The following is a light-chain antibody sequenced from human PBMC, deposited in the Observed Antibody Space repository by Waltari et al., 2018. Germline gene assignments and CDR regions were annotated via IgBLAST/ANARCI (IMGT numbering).Light chain of an antibody. CDR2: SND. J-gene: IGLJ3*02. CDR1: DSNIGSNY. CDR3: AAWDDSLGGWV. V-gene: IGLV1-47*02. Sequence: QSVLTQPPSVSGTPGQRVTISCSESDSNIGSNYVSWYHKLPGTAPKLLIYSNDQRPSGVPDRISGSRSGTSASLAISGLRSDDEAFYYCAAWDDSLGGWVFGGGTKLTVL.